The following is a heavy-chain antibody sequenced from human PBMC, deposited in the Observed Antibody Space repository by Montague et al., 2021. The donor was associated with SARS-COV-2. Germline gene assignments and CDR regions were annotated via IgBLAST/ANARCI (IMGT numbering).Heavy chain of an antibody. CDR1: GDSVSSNSVA. Sequence: CAISGDSVSSNSVAWSWIRQSLSRGLEWLGRTYYRSKWYSDYAPXVRGRLTVNPDASKNEFSLELNYVTPEDTAVYYCVRYSGWFYFDFWGQGTLVTVSS. D-gene: IGHD6-19*01. J-gene: IGHJ4*02. CDR2: TYYRSKWYS. CDR3: VRYSGWFYFDF. V-gene: IGHV6-1*01.